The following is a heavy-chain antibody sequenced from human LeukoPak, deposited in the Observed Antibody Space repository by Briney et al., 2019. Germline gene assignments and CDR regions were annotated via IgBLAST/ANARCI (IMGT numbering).Heavy chain of an antibody. J-gene: IGHJ6*02. V-gene: IGHV1-58*02. Sequence: SVKVSCKASGFTFTSSAMQWLRQARGQRLEWIGWIVVGSGNTNYAQKFQERVTITRDMSTSTAYMELSSLRSEDTAVYYCAAEGYCSSTSCYPNYGMDVWGQGTTVTVSS. CDR3: AAEGYCSSTSCYPNYGMDV. CDR2: IVVGSGNT. CDR1: GFTFTSSA. D-gene: IGHD2-2*01.